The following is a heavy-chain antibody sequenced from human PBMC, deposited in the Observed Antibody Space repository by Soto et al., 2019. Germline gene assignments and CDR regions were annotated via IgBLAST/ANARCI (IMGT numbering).Heavy chain of an antibody. CDR2: INHSGGT. D-gene: IGHD3-10*01. J-gene: IGHJ5*02. CDR1: GGSFSGYY. V-gene: IGHV4-34*01. Sequence: SETLSLTCAVYGGSFSGYYWSWIRQPPGKGLEWIGEINHSGGTNYNPSLKSRVTISVDTSKNQFSLKLSSVTAADTAVYYCARGQFIRWFYYGSGSHWGRPNNWFDPWGKGTLVTVPS. CDR3: ARGQFIRWFYYGSGSHWGRPNNWFDP.